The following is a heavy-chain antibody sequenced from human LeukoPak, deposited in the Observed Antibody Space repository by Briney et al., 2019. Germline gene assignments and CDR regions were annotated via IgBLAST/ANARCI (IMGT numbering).Heavy chain of an antibody. CDR3: AGKRWLQIDY. CDR2: INHSGST. J-gene: IGHJ4*02. V-gene: IGHV4-30-2*01. Sequence: SETLSLTCTVSGGSISSGGYYWSWIRQPPGKGLEWIGHINHSGSTNYNPSLKSRVTISVDTSKNQFSLKLSSVTAADTAVYYCAGKRWLQIDYWGQGTLVTVSS. CDR1: GGSISSGGYY. D-gene: IGHD5-24*01.